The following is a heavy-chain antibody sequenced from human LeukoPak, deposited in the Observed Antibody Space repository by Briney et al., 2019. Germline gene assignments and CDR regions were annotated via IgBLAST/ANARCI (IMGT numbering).Heavy chain of an antibody. CDR1: GGSISSGDYY. Sequence: SETLSLTCTVSGGSISSGDYYWSWIRQPPGKGQEWIGYIYYSGSTYYNPSLKSRVTISVDTSKNQFSLKLSSVTAADTAVYYCARFLLWFGGRYLDYWGQGTLVTVSS. CDR2: IYYSGST. J-gene: IGHJ4*02. D-gene: IGHD3-10*01. V-gene: IGHV4-30-4*01. CDR3: ARFLLWFGGRYLDY.